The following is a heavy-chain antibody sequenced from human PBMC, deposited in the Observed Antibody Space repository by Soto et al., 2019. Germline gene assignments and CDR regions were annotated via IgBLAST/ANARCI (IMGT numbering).Heavy chain of an antibody. V-gene: IGHV3-33*01. D-gene: IGHD3-22*01. CDR1: VLTLSNYG. CDR3: ARDPYDNSRSYLNAPHDY. J-gene: IGHJ4*02. Sequence: GGCVRLSFAASVLTLSNYGMHAVRQAPGKGLDWMAVRRSHGTTKFYAASGKCQFPLTRDTSKTTRYRQTYSLKAEDTAVYYSARDPYDNSRSYLNAPHDYWGQGTLVAVSS. CDR2: RRSHGTTK.